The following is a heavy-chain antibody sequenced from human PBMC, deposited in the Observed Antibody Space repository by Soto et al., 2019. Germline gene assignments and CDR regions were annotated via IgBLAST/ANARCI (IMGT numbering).Heavy chain of an antibody. CDR2: ISTSSSYT. V-gene: IGHV3-11*03. Sequence: PGGSLRLSCVASGFTFSDHYMTWIGQAPGKGLEWLSYISTSSSYTNYADSVKGRFTISRDNAMNSLYLQMNSLRAEDTAVYYCARLRLTGYFDYWGQGTLVTVSS. CDR3: ARLRLTGYFDY. J-gene: IGHJ4*02. CDR1: GFTFSDHY.